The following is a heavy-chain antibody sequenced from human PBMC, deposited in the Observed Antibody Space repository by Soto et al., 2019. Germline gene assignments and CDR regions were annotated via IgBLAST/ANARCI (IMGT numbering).Heavy chain of an antibody. Sequence: QVQLVESGGGVVQPGRSLRFSCAASGFSFSSYGMHWVRQAPGKGLEWVAGISYDGNRKNYADSVKDRCTISRDNSKNTVYLQMNSLRPEDTAVFYCAKDTYYHDSSGYYIFDYWGQGTLVTVSS. CDR1: GFSFSSYG. CDR3: AKDTYYHDSSGYYIFDY. CDR2: ISYDGNRK. D-gene: IGHD3-22*01. J-gene: IGHJ4*02. V-gene: IGHV3-30*18.